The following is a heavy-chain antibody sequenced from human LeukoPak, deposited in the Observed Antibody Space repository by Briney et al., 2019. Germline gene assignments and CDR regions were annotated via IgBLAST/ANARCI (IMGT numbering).Heavy chain of an antibody. CDR2: ILHDGSNK. CDR1: GFTFSSYS. V-gene: IGHV3-30*03. Sequence: GGSLRLSCAASGFTFSSYSMNWVRQSPGKGLEWVAVILHDGSNKYYADSVKGRFTISRDNSKNTMYLQMNSLRDEDTAVYYCARERHYDFWSGYRDLFDYWGQGTLVTVSS. D-gene: IGHD3-3*01. J-gene: IGHJ4*02. CDR3: ARERHYDFWSGYRDLFDY.